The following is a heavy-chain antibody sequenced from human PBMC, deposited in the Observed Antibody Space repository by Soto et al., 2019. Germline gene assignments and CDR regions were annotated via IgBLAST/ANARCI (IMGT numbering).Heavy chain of an antibody. CDR2: ISFDGSHK. CDR3: AKDGAPRYCSRSSCHPAGAY. D-gene: IGHD2-15*01. J-gene: IGHJ4*02. CDR1: GFTFSNYG. V-gene: IGHV3-30*18. Sequence: QVLLVESGGGVVQPGRSLRLSCAGSGFTFSNYGLHWVRQAPGKGLDWVSFISFDGSHKYYAASVKGRFTISRDNSNNMLYLQMDSLTTEDTAVYYCAKDGAPRYCSRSSCHPAGAYWGQGTLVTVSS.